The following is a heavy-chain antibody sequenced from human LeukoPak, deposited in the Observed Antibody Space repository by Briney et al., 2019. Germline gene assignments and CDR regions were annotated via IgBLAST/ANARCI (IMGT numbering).Heavy chain of an antibody. CDR2: ISGDGGST. J-gene: IGHJ4*02. Sequence: GYLRLSCAASGLTLDDYAMHWVRQAPGEGLEWISLISGDGGSTYYADSVKGRFTISRGNSKNSLYMQMNSLRTEDTALYYCAKYIASDTFDYWGQGTLVTVSS. CDR1: GLTLDDYA. V-gene: IGHV3-43*02. CDR3: AKYIASDTFDY.